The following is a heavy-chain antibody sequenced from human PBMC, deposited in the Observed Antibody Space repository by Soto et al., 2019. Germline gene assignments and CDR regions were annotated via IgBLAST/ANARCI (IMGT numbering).Heavy chain of an antibody. J-gene: IGHJ6*02. CDR1: GLSLSNARMG. Sequence: SGPTLVNPTETLTLTCTVSGLSLSNARMGVSWIRQPPGKALEWLAHIFSNDEKSYSTSLKSRLTISKDTSKRQVVLTMTNMDPVDTATYYCARIPIVIIPAAPYYYYYYGMDVWGQGTTVTVSS. D-gene: IGHD2-2*01. CDR3: ARIPIVIIPAAPYYYYYYGMDV. CDR2: IFSNDEK. V-gene: IGHV2-26*01.